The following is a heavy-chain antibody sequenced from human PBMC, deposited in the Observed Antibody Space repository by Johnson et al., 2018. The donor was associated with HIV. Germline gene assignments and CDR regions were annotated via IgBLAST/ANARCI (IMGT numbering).Heavy chain of an antibody. CDR3: AIHYYGTLGAFDI. Sequence: EVQLLESGGGLIQPGGSLRLSCAASGVTVSSNYMSWVRQAPGKGLEWVSVIYSGGSTYYADSVKGRFTISRDNSKNTVYLQMNSLRAEDTAVYYCAIHYYGTLGAFDIWGQGTMVTVSS. CDR2: IYSGGST. J-gene: IGHJ3*02. V-gene: IGHV3-66*02. CDR1: GVTVSSNY. D-gene: IGHD3-10*01.